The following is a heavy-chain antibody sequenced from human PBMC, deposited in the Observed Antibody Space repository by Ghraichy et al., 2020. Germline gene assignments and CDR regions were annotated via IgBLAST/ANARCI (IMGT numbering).Heavy chain of an antibody. CDR2: IYYSGST. V-gene: IGHV4-59*01. CDR1: GGSISSYY. CDR3: ARDLGATTEY. D-gene: IGHD1-26*01. J-gene: IGHJ4*02. Sequence: ESLNISCTVSGGSISSYYWSWIRQPPGKGLEWIGYIYYSGSTNYNPSLKSRVTISVDTSKNQFSLKLSSVTAADTAVYYCARDLGATTEYWGQGTLVTVSS.